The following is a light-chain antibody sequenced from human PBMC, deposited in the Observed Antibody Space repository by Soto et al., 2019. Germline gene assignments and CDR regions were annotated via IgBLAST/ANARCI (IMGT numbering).Light chain of an antibody. CDR1: LTVRTNY. CDR2: DXS. J-gene: IGKJ4*01. V-gene: IGKV3-20*01. CDR3: QQFSSYPLT. Sequence: EIVMTQSPATLSLSPGESATLFXRASLTVRTNYLAWYQRQPGXPPRLXXYDXSSMATGIPDRLSGGGSGTDFTLPISRLEPEYFAVYYCQQFSSYPLTFGGGTKVDIK.